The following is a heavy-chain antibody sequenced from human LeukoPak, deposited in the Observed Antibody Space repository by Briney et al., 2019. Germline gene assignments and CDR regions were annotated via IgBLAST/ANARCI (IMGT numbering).Heavy chain of an antibody. CDR3: ARSFYSNYDKWFDP. J-gene: IGHJ5*02. CDR1: GASFSGYY. Sequence: PSETLSLTCAVYGASFSGYYWSWIPQPPGKGLECIGEINDGGTTNYNPSLKSRVSISIDRSKNHFYLILTSVTAADTATYYCARSFYSNYDKWFDPWGQGTLVTVSS. V-gene: IGHV4-34*01. CDR2: INDGGTT. D-gene: IGHD4-11*01.